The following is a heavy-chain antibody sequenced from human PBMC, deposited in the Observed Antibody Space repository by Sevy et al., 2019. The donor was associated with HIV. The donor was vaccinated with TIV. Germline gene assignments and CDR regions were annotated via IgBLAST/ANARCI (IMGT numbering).Heavy chain of an antibody. CDR1: GFTFSSYD. Sequence: GGSLRLSCAASGFTFSSYDMHWVRQATGKGLEWVSAIGTAGDTYYPGSVKGRFTISRENAKNSLYLRMNSLRAGDTAVYYCARASGEGAFDIWGQGTMVTVSS. CDR3: ARASGEGAFDI. V-gene: IGHV3-13*01. CDR2: IGTAGDT. J-gene: IGHJ3*02. D-gene: IGHD3-10*01.